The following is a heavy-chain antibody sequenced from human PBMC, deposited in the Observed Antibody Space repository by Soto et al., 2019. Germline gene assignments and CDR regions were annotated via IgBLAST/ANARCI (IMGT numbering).Heavy chain of an antibody. CDR3: ARGSLSFDFDS. J-gene: IGHJ4*02. Sequence: QIQLVESGGDVVQPGKSLRLSCAASGFNFGFFGMHWVRQAPGKGLEWVAFISGDGINTQYADSVSGRFTLSRDYSRKTMYLQMDSLRDEDTALYYCARGSLSFDFDSWGLGTLVTVSS. CDR1: GFNFGFFG. V-gene: IGHV3-30*03. CDR2: ISGDGINT. D-gene: IGHD1-26*01.